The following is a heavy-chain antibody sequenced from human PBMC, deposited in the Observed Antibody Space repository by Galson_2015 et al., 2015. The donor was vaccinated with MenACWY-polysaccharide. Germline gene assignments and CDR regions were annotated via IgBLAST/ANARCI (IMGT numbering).Heavy chain of an antibody. Sequence: SEPLSLTCPVSGGSTSSSYWTWIRQPPGKGLEWIGYVSFSGSTNYNPSLKSRVTMSADSSKRQFFLNLTAVTAADTAVYYCARDRFGYFDYFFDYWGLGTLVTVAS. CDR2: VSFSGST. D-gene: IGHD3-9*01. CDR1: GGSTSSSY. V-gene: IGHV4-59*01. CDR3: ARDRFGYFDYFFDY. J-gene: IGHJ4*02.